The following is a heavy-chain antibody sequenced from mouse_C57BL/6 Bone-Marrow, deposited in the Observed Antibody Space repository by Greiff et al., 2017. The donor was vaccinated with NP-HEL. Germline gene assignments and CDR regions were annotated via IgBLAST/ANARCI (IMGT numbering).Heavy chain of an antibody. Sequence: VKLLESGPGLVAPSQSLSITCTVSGFSLTSYGVDWVRQPPGQGLEWLGVIWGGGSTNYNSALMSRLSISKDNSKSQVSLKMNSLQTDDTAMYYCAKRSYDGYFAYWGQGTLVTVSA. CDR1: GFSLTSYG. V-gene: IGHV2-9*01. D-gene: IGHD2-3*01. CDR3: AKRSYDGYFAY. CDR2: IWGGGST. J-gene: IGHJ3*01.